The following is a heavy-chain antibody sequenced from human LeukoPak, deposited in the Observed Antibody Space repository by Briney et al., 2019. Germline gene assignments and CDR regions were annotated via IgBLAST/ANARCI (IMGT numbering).Heavy chain of an antibody. CDR1: GFTFSSYG. CDR3: AKDRYSYAFEYSDS. D-gene: IGHD5-18*01. V-gene: IGHV3-30*18. CDR2: ISNDGSKK. Sequence: GRSLRLSCAASGFTFSSYGMHWVRQAPGKGLGWVAVISNDGSKKYYADSVKGRFTISRDNSKNTLSLQVSSLRAEDTAVYYCAKDRYSYAFEYSDSWGQGTLVTVSS. J-gene: IGHJ4*02.